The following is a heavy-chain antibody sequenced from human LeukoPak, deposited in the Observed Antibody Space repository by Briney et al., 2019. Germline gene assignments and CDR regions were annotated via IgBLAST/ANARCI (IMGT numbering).Heavy chain of an antibody. Sequence: GGSLRLSCAASGFTFSSNWMSWVRQAPGKGLEWVASIKQDGSDKYYVDSVKGRFTISRDNAKNSLYLQMNSLRAEDTAVYYCAREYGSGTLFDYWGQGTLVTVSS. V-gene: IGHV3-7*01. CDR3: AREYGSGTLFDY. CDR1: GFTFSSNW. J-gene: IGHJ4*02. D-gene: IGHD3-10*01. CDR2: IKQDGSDK.